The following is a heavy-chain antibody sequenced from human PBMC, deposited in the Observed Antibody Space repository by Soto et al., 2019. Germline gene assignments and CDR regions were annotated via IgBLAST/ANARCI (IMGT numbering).Heavy chain of an antibody. J-gene: IGHJ4*02. Sequence: SETLSLTCAVYGGSFSGYSWSWIRQPPGKGLEWIGYIYHGESTYYNPSLKSRVTISVDRSKNQFSLKLSSVTAADTAVYYCARAEGGIFDYWGQGTLVTVSS. CDR1: GGSFSGYS. V-gene: IGHV4-30-2*01. CDR3: ARAEGGIFDY. CDR2: IYHGEST.